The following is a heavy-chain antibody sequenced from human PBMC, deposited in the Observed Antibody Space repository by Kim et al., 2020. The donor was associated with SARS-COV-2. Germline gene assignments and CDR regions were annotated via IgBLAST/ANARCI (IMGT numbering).Heavy chain of an antibody. J-gene: IGHJ4*02. CDR3: ARTYASDWSNHYFDS. Sequence: GGSLRLSCAASGFTFSDHYMDWVRQPPGKGLEWLGRIRKKLQNYTTEYAASVKGRFTVSRDDSKSSLYLQMNSLTTEDTAVYYCARTYASDWSNHYFDSWGQGTLVTVSS. V-gene: IGHV3-72*01. D-gene: IGHD6-19*01. CDR2: IRKKLQNYTT. CDR1: GFTFSDHY.